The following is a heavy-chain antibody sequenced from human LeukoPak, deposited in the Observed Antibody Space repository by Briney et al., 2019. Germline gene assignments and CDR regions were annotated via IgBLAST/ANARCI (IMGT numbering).Heavy chain of an antibody. CDR2: ISWNSGSI. CDR1: GFIFDDYA. V-gene: IGHV3-9*01. Sequence: GRSLRLSCAASGFIFDDYAMHWVRQAPGKGLEWVSGISWNSGSIGYADSVKGRFTISRDNARNSLYLQMNSLRAEDTAVYYCARDRSMATRLWTPTDYWGQGTLVTVSS. J-gene: IGHJ4*02. D-gene: IGHD6-6*01. CDR3: ARDRSMATRLWTPTDY.